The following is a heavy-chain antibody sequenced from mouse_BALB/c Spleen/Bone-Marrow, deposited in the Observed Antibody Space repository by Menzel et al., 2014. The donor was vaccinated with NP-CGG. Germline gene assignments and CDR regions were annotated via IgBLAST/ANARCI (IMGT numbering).Heavy chain of an antibody. V-gene: IGHV5-12-1*01. J-gene: IGHJ4*01. CDR2: ISSGGGST. Sequence: EVNVEESGGGLVKPGGSLKLSCAASGFAFSSYDMSWVRQTPEKRLEWVAYISSGGGSTYYPDTVKGRFTISRDNAKNTLYLQMSSLKSEDTAMYYCARPLYYYGSSPFYAMDYWGQGTSVTVSS. D-gene: IGHD1-1*01. CDR3: ARPLYYYGSSPFYAMDY. CDR1: GFAFSSYD.